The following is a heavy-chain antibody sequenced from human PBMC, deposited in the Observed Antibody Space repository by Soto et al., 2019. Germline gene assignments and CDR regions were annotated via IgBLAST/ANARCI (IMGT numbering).Heavy chain of an antibody. CDR3: AKDRQPDGIWTFDL. Sequence: GGSMRLSSAASGFTFSTYTMNWVRKAPGKGLEWVAGIFPGGSTYYANSVKGRFTISRDHSQSSVFLQMSSLRDEDTAVYYCAKDRQPDGIWTFDLWGQGTLVTVSS. D-gene: IGHD3-9*01. CDR1: GFTFSTYT. V-gene: IGHV3-23*03. J-gene: IGHJ4*02. CDR2: IFPGGST.